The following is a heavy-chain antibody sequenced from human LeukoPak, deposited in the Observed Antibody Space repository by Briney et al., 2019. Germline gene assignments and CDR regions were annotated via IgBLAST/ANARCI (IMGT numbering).Heavy chain of an antibody. CDR2: IYYNGAT. Sequence: GALSLTATVRGGSMGKYYWRGVGKPPGKGLEWIGFIYYNGATNYSPSLKSRVTISLDTSNNRFSLKLSSVTATDTAVYYCARCGYSYGTGYHFDSWGQGTLVTVSS. J-gene: IGHJ4*02. CDR3: ARCGYSYGTGYHFDS. CDR1: GGSMGKYY. V-gene: IGHV4-59*01. D-gene: IGHD5-18*01.